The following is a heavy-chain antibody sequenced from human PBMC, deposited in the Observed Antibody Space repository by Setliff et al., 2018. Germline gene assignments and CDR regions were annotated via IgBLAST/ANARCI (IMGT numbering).Heavy chain of an antibody. V-gene: IGHV4-39*02. D-gene: IGHD1-26*01. CDR2: IYYTGST. J-gene: IGHJ4*02. CDR1: GGSISSSSHY. Sequence: SETLSLTCTVSGGSISSSSHYWGWIRQPPGKGLEWIGSIYYTGSTYYNPSLKSRVTMTRDTSTSTLYMELASLRSEDTAVYYCARAGDAASGRKGVFEYWGQGTAVTVSS. CDR3: ARAGDAASGRKGVFEY.